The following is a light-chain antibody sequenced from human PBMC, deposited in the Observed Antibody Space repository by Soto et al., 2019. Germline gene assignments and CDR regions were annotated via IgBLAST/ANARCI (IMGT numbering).Light chain of an antibody. Sequence: QSVLTQPPSVSGAPGQRVTISCTGSSSNIGAGYDVHWYQQLPGTAPKLLIYGNSNRPSGVPDRFSGSKSGTSASLAITGLQAEDEADYYGQSYDSSLSGPNWVFGGGTKVTVL. CDR3: QSYDSSLSGPNWV. CDR2: GNS. CDR1: SSNIGAGYD. J-gene: IGLJ3*02. V-gene: IGLV1-40*01.